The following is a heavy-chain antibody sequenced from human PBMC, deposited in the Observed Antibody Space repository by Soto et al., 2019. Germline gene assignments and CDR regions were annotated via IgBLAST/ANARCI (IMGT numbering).Heavy chain of an antibody. CDR1: GFTFSSYW. CDR2: IKQDGSEK. D-gene: IGHD6-13*01. V-gene: IGHV3-7*01. CDR3: ARPMRAAAAAEIDAFDI. Sequence: PGGSLRLSCAASGFTFSSYWMSWVRQAPGKGLEWVANIKQDGSEKYYVDSVKGRFTISRDNAKNSLYLQMNSLRAEDTAVYYCARPMRAAAAAEIDAFDIWGQGTMVTVS. J-gene: IGHJ3*02.